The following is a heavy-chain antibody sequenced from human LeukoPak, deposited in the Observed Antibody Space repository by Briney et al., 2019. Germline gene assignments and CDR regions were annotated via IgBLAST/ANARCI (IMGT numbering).Heavy chain of an antibody. CDR3: AKESGSYYYFDY. V-gene: IGHV3-33*06. J-gene: IGHJ4*02. D-gene: IGHD1-26*01. CDR2: IWYDGSNK. Sequence: PGRSLRLSCAASGFTFSSYGMHWVRQAPGKGREWVAVIWYDGSNKYYADSVKGRFTISRDNSKNTLYLQMNSLRAEDTAVYYCAKESGSYYYFDYWGQGTLVTVSS. CDR1: GFTFSSYG.